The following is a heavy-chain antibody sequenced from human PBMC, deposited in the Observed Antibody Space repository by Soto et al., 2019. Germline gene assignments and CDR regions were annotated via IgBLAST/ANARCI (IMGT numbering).Heavy chain of an antibody. D-gene: IGHD4-17*01. CDR1: GGSISSHY. CDR2: LYYTGST. J-gene: IGHJ4*02. V-gene: IGHV4-59*11. Sequence: LSLTCTVSGGSISSHYWSWVRQPPGKGLEWIGYLYYTGSTNYNASLKSQVTMSLDTSKNQFSLMLTSVTAADTAVYYCARVGATVTSQALGFDHWGQGILVTVSS. CDR3: ARVGATVTSQALGFDH.